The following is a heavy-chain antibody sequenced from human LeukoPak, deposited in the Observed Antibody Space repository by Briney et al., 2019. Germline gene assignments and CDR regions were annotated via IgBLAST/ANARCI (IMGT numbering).Heavy chain of an antibody. CDR3: ASRRYYDSSGYYNNPLVTADYYGMDV. V-gene: IGHV1-8*01. J-gene: IGHJ6*02. CDR2: MNPNSGNT. D-gene: IGHD3-22*01. Sequence: ASVKVSCKASGYTFTSYDINWVRQATGQGLEWMGWMNPNSGNTGYAQKFQGRVTMTRNTSISTAYMELSSLRSEDTAVYYCASRRYYDSSGYYNNPLVTADYYGMDVWAKGPRSPSP. CDR1: GYTFTSYD.